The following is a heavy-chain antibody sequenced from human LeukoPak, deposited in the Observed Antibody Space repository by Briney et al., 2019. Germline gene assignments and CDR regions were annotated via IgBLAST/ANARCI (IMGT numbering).Heavy chain of an antibody. Sequence: SETLSLTCTVSGGSISSYYWSWIRQPPGKGLEWIGYIYYSGSTNYNPSLKSRVTISVDTSKNQFSLKLSSVTAADTAVYYCARTRAAAAVYYYYYYYYMDVWGKGTTVTVSS. D-gene: IGHD6-13*01. CDR3: ARTRAAAAVYYYYYYYYMDV. CDR2: IYYSGST. V-gene: IGHV4-59*12. J-gene: IGHJ6*03. CDR1: GGSISSYY.